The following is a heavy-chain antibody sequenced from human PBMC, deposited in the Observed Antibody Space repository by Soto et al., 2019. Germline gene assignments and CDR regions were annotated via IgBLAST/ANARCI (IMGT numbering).Heavy chain of an antibody. CDR1: GCSISSGDYY. CDR3: ARDRPYSSSFPPRH. CDR2: IYYSGST. D-gene: IGHD6-13*01. Sequence: SETLSLTCTVSGCSISSGDYYWGWIRQPPGKGLEWIGYIYYSGSTYYNPSLKSRVTISVDTSKNQFSLKLSSVTAADTAVYYCARDRPYSSSFPPRHWGQGTLVTVSS. J-gene: IGHJ4*02. V-gene: IGHV4-30-4*01.